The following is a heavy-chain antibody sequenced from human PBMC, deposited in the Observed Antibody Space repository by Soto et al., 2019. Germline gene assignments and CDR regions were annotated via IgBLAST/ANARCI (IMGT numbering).Heavy chain of an antibody. J-gene: IGHJ6*03. CDR2: INGDGSST. D-gene: IGHD3-3*01. CDR1: GFTFSSYW. Sequence: GGSLRLSCAASGFTFSSYWMHWVRQAPGKGLVWVSRINGDGSSTSYADSVKGRFTISRDNAKNTLYLQMDSLRAEDTAVYYCTRDAYYDFWSGYSGYYYYYMDVWGKGTTVTVSS. V-gene: IGHV3-74*01. CDR3: TRDAYYDFWSGYSGYYYYYMDV.